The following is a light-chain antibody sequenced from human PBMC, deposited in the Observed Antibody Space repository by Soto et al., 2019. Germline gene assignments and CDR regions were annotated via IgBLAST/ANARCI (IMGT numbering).Light chain of an antibody. V-gene: IGLV3-1*01. Sequence: SYELTQPPSVSVSPGQTASITCSGDKLGDKYACWYQQKPGQSPVLVIYQDSKRPSGIPERFSGSNSGKTATLTISGTQAMDEDDYYCQAWDSSTLYVFGTGTKLTVL. CDR2: QDS. CDR3: QAWDSSTLYV. CDR1: KLGDKY. J-gene: IGLJ1*01.